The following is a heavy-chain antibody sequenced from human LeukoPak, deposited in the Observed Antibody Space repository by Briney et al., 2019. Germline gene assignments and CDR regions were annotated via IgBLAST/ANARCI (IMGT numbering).Heavy chain of an antibody. J-gene: IGHJ4*02. V-gene: IGHV3-21*01. D-gene: IGHD3-10*01. Sequence: GGSLRLSCAASGFTFSSYSMNWVRQAPGKGLEWVSSINSSSSYIYYADSVKGRFTISRDNAKNSLYLQMNSLRAEDTAVYYCARDSPHYYGSGSPERDFDYWGQGTLVTVSS. CDR1: GFTFSSYS. CDR3: ARDSPHYYGSGSPERDFDY. CDR2: INSSSSYI.